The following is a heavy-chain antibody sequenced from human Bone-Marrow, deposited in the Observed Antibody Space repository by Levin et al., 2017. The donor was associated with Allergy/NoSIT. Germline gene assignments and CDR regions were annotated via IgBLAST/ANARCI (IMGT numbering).Heavy chain of an antibody. D-gene: IGHD3-3*01. V-gene: IGHV3-23*01. Sequence: TGGSLRLSCAASGFTFSSYAMSWVRQAPGKGLEWVSAISGSGGSTYYADSVKGRFTISRDNSKNTLYLQMNSLRAEDTAVYYCAKDGAIFGVPPRGFRIDYWGQGTLVTVSS. CDR1: GFTFSSYA. CDR3: AKDGAIFGVPPRGFRIDY. CDR2: ISGSGGST. J-gene: IGHJ4*02.